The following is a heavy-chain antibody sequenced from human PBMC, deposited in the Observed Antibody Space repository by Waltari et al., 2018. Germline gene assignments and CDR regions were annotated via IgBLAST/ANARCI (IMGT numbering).Heavy chain of an antibody. Sequence: EVQLVESGGGLVKPGGSLRLSCAASGFSFSSYGMNWVRQAPGRWLEWVSSITAGSSYIDSADPGKGRFTIARDNAENSLSLQMTGLRAEDTAIYYCARTSSPTMFGVVLDYWGQGALVTVSS. CDR3: ARTSSPTMFGVVLDY. V-gene: IGHV3-21*01. D-gene: IGHD3-3*01. J-gene: IGHJ4*02. CDR1: GFSFSSYG. CDR2: ITAGSSYI.